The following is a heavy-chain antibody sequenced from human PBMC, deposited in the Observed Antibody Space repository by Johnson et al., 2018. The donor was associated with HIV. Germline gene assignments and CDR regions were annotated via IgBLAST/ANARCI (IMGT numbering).Heavy chain of an antibody. CDR1: GFTFSDHY. CDR3: VRRMVVGYVAFDI. CDR2: ISSSWRTT. D-gene: IGHD2-21*01. J-gene: IGHJ3*02. Sequence: QVQLVESGVGLVKAGGSLRLSCAASGFTFSDHYMTWIRQAPGKGLECISSISSSWRTTYYADSVKGRFTISRNNVQNSMLLQMNSLRADDTAVYFCVRRMVVGYVAFDIWGQGTMFSVSS. V-gene: IGHV3-11*04.